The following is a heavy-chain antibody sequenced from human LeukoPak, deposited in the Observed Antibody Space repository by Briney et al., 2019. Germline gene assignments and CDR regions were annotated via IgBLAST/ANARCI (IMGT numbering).Heavy chain of an antibody. J-gene: IGHJ4*02. CDR3: ARDAGYRSGPRYFDY. Sequence: ASVKVSCKASGGTFTSYAISWVRQAPGQGLEWMGGIIPIFGTANYAQKFQGRVTITADESTSTAYMELSSLRSEDTAVYYCARDAGYRSGPRYFDYWGQGTLVTVSS. CDR1: GGTFTSYA. V-gene: IGHV1-69*01. D-gene: IGHD6-19*01. CDR2: IIPIFGTA.